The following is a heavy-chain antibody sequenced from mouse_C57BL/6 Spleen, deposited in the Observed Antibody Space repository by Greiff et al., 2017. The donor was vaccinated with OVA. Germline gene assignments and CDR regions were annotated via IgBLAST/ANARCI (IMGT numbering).Heavy chain of an antibody. V-gene: IGHV1-76*01. CDR1: GYTFTDYY. CDR2: IYPGSGNT. Sequence: QVQLQQSGAELVRPGASVKLSCKASGYTFTDYYINWVKQRPGQGLEWIARIYPGSGNTYYNEKFKGKTTLTAEKSSSTAYMQLSSLTSEDSAVYFCARAGDYDYFDYWGQGTTLTVSS. D-gene: IGHD2-4*01. J-gene: IGHJ2*01. CDR3: ARAGDYDYFDY.